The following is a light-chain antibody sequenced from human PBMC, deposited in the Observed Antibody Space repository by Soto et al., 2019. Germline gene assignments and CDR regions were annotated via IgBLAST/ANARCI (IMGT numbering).Light chain of an antibody. CDR2: WAS. V-gene: IGKV4-1*01. Sequence: DIVMTQSPNSLTVSLGERATINCESSQSLLYNSNNKNYFAWYQQKPGQPPKLLFYWASTRQSGVPDRFRGSGSGTHFTLSISSLQAEDVAVYFCQQYYAIPLTFGGGTKVDIK. CDR1: QSLLYNSNNKNY. CDR3: QQYYAIPLT. J-gene: IGKJ4*01.